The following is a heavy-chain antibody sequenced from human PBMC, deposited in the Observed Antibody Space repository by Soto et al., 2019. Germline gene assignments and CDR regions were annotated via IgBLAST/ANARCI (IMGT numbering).Heavy chain of an antibody. CDR2: ISYDGSNK. V-gene: IGHV3-30-3*01. Sequence: PGGSLRLSCAASGFTFSSYAMHWVRQAPGKGLEWVAVISYDGSNKYYADSVKGRFTISRDNSKNTLYLQMNSLRAEDTAAYYCARDSVYYDFWSGYPVGYYGMDVWGQGTTVTVSS. J-gene: IGHJ6*02. CDR1: GFTFSSYA. CDR3: ARDSVYYDFWSGYPVGYYGMDV. D-gene: IGHD3-3*01.